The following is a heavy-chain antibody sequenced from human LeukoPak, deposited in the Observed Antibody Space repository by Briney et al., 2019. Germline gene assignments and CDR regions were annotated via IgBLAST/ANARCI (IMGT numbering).Heavy chain of an antibody. CDR2: ISGSGGST. V-gene: IGHV3-23*01. CDR1: GFTFSSYG. CDR3: AKDLDSSSWTRPDAFDI. J-gene: IGHJ3*02. Sequence: PGGTLRLSCAASGFTFSSYGMSWVRQAPGKGLEWVSAISGSGGSTYYADSVKGRFTISRDNSKNTLYLQMNSLRAEDTAVYYCAKDLDSSSWTRPDAFDIWGQGTMVTVSS. D-gene: IGHD6-13*01.